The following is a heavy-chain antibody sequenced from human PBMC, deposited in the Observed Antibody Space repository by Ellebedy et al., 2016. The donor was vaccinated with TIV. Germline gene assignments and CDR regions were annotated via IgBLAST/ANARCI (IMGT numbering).Heavy chain of an antibody. J-gene: IGHJ4*02. CDR2: INHSGST. CDR1: GGSISSSSYY. Sequence: SETLSLTCTVSGGSISSSSYYWGWIRQPPGKGLEWIGEINHSGSTNYNPSLKSRVTISVDTSKNQFSLKLSSVTAADTAVYYCARARINDFWSGYPYYFDYWGQGTLVTVSS. D-gene: IGHD3-3*01. CDR3: ARARINDFWSGYPYYFDY. V-gene: IGHV4-39*07.